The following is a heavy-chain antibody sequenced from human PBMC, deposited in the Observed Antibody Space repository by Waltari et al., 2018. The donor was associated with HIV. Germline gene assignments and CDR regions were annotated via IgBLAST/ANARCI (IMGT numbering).Heavy chain of an antibody. CDR3: ACGYDYVWGSYRRGWFDP. Sequence: QVQLQESGPGLVKPSETLSLTCTVSGGSISSYYWSWIRQPPGKGLEWIGYIYYSGSTNYNPSPKSRGTISVDTSKNQFSLKLSSVTAADTAVYYCACGYDYVWGSYRRGWFDPWGQGTLVTVSS. J-gene: IGHJ5*02. CDR2: IYYSGST. V-gene: IGHV4-59*01. CDR1: GGSISSYY. D-gene: IGHD3-16*02.